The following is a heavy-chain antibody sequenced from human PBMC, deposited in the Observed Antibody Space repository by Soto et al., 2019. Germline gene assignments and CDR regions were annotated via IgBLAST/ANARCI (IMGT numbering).Heavy chain of an antibody. CDR2: IYYSGST. CDR3: ARDFRGHQADFWSGYYNYYYYYGMDV. CDR1: CGSIISYY. D-gene: IGHD3-3*01. Sequence: SETLSLTCTFSCGSIISYYWSWIRQPPGRGLEWIGYIYYSGSTNYNPSLKSRVTISVDTSKNQFSLKLSSVTAADTAVYYCARDFRGHQADFWSGYYNYYYYYGMDVWGQGTTVTVSS. J-gene: IGHJ6*02. V-gene: IGHV4-59*01.